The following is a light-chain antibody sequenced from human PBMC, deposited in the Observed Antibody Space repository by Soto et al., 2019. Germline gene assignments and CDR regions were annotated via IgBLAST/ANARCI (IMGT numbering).Light chain of an antibody. V-gene: IGKV2-28*01. Sequence: DIVLTQSPLSLPVTPGEPASISCRSSQSLLHSNGYNYLDWYLQKPGQSPQLLIYLGSTRASGVPDRCSGSGSGTDYTLKISKVEAEDVVVYYCIQHQRTPRTFGQGTRLEIK. CDR1: QSLLHSNGYNY. J-gene: IGKJ5*01. CDR3: IQHQRTPRT. CDR2: LGS.